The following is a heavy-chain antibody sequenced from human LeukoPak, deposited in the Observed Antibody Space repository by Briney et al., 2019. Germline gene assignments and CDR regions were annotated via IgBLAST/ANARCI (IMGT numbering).Heavy chain of an antibody. Sequence: PGGSLRLSCAASGFTFSDSAMSWVRQAPGRGLEWVSLISASGGDSYYADSVKGRFTVSRDSSKNTLHLQMNSLRAEDTAVYYCARDIELSCWGQGTLVTVSS. CDR2: ISASGGDS. D-gene: IGHD1-26*01. J-gene: IGHJ4*01. V-gene: IGHV3-23*01. CDR3: ARDIELSC. CDR1: GFTFSDSA.